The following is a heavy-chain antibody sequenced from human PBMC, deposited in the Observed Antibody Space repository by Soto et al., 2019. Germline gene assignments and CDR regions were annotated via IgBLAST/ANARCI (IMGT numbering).Heavy chain of an antibody. V-gene: IGHV3-66*04. J-gene: IGHJ3*02. CDR3: ARQTDAFDI. Sequence: GGSLRLSXAASGFTVNNNYMSWVRQAPGKGLEWVSLIYSGGSTYYADSVKGRVTISRDNSKNALYLQMNSLRAEDTAVYYCARQTDAFDIWGQGTMVTVS. CDR1: GFTVNNNY. CDR2: IYSGGST.